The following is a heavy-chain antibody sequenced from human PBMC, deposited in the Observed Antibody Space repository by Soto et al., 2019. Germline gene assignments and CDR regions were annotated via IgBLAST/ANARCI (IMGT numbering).Heavy chain of an antibody. CDR1: GGSIRSGGYP. CDR3: ARVKDDSSGYPFDY. CDR2: IYHSGST. D-gene: IGHD3-22*01. V-gene: IGHV4-30-2*01. J-gene: IGHJ4*02. Sequence: SVNLSLPCAVLGGSIRSGGYPRGLIRQPPGKGLEWIGYIYHSGSTYYNPSLKSRVTISVDRSKNQFSLKLSSVTAADTAVYYCARVKDDSSGYPFDYWGQGTLVTVSS.